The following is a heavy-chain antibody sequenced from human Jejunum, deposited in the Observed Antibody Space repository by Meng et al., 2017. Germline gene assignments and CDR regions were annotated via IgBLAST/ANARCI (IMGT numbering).Heavy chain of an antibody. CDR1: GDSVARNSDA. CDR2: TYYRSKYYN. Sequence: QVQLQQSGPGLGKPSQTLSLTGAISGDSVARNSDAWNWIRQSPSRGLEWLGRTYYRSKYYNDYALSVKSRITINPDTSKNQFSLQLNSVTPEDTAIYYCARDWGDVRGGFDFWGQGTLVTVSS. D-gene: IGHD3-10*02. V-gene: IGHV6-1*01. CDR3: ARDWGDVRGGFDF. J-gene: IGHJ4*02.